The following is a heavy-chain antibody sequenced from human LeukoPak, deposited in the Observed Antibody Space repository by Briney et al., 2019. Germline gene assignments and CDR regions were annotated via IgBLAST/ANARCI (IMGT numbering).Heavy chain of an antibody. CDR2: INPSGGST. CDR3: ARDPSPDSSGFRAEYFQH. J-gene: IGHJ1*01. D-gene: IGHD3-22*01. V-gene: IGHV1-46*01. Sequence: ASVKVSCKASGYTFTSYYMHWVRRAPGQGLEWMGIINPSGGSTSYAQKFQGRVTMTRDTSTSTVYMELSSLRSEDTAVYYCARDPSPDSSGFRAEYFQHWGQGTLVTVSS. CDR1: GYTFTSYY.